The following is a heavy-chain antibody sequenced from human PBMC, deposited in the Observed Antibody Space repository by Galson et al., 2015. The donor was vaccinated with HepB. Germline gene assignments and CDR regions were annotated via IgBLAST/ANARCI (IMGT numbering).Heavy chain of an antibody. Sequence: SLRLSCAASGFTVSSNYMSWVRQAPGKGLEWVGRIRSKTDGGTTDYAAPVKGKFTISRDDSKNTLYLQMNSLKTEDTAVYYCTTVRGFGELCAYYWGQGTLVTVSS. D-gene: IGHD3-10*01. CDR3: TTVRGFGELCAYY. CDR2: IRSKTDGGTT. V-gene: IGHV3-15*01. CDR1: GFTVSSNY. J-gene: IGHJ4*02.